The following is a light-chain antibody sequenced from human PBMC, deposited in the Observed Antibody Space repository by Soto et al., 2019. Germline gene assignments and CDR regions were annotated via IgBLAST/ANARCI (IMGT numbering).Light chain of an antibody. V-gene: IGLV3-21*04. J-gene: IGLJ1*01. CDR1: NIENRR. CDR3: QVWDSDSDHFV. Sequence: SYELTQPPSVSVAPRKTATITCGGNNIENRRVHWYQQRPGQAPVLVIYYDSDRPSGIPERFSGSNSGSTATLTISRVEAGDEADYYCQVWDSDSDHFVFGAGTKLTVL. CDR2: YDS.